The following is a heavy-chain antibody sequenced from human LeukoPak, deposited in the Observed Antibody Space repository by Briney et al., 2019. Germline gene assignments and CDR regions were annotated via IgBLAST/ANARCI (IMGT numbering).Heavy chain of an antibody. D-gene: IGHD3-10*01. Sequence: GGSLRLSCAASGFTFSSYSMNWVRQAPGKGLEWVSSISSSSSYIYYAASVKGRFTISREYAKNLLYLQMNRLGAEDTAVYYCGRVSALEGPGDYWGQGTLVTVSS. CDR1: GFTFSSYS. J-gene: IGHJ4*02. CDR2: ISSSSSYI. V-gene: IGHV3-21*01. CDR3: GRVSALEGPGDY.